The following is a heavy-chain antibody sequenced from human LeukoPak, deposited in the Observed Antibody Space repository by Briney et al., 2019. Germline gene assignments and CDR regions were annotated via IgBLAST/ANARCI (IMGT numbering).Heavy chain of an antibody. CDR1: GGSISSYY. CDR3: ARGYSDFWSGYGYFDY. Sequence: PSETLSLTCTVSGGSISSYYWSWIRQPPGKGLEWIGYIYYSGSTNYNPSLKSRVTISVDTSKNQFSLKLSSVTAADTAVYYCARGYSDFWSGYGYFDYWGQGTLVTVSS. CDR2: IYYSGST. D-gene: IGHD3-3*02. J-gene: IGHJ4*02. V-gene: IGHV4-59*01.